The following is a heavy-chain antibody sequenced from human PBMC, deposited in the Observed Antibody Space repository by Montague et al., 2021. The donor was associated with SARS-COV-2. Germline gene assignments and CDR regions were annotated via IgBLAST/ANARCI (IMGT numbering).Heavy chain of an antibody. CDR3: ARDQYAYCDGDCYSTGQDAFDI. Sequence: SLRLSCAASGFTFSSYAMHWVRQAPGKGLEWVAVISYDGSNKYYADSVKGRFTISRDNSKNTLYLQMNSLRAEDTAVYYCARDQYAYCDGDCYSTGQDAFDIWGQGTMVTVSS. CDR1: GFTFSSYA. J-gene: IGHJ3*02. CDR2: ISYDGSNK. V-gene: IGHV3-30-3*01. D-gene: IGHD2-21*02.